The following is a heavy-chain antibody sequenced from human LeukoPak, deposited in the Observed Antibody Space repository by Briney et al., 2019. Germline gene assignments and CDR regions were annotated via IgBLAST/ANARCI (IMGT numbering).Heavy chain of an antibody. J-gene: IGHJ3*02. V-gene: IGHV1-2*06. CDR3: ARDNSNDAFDI. CDR1: GYTFTGYY. CDR2: INPNSGGT. Sequence: ASVKVSCKASGYTFTGYYMHWVRQAPGQGLEWVGRINPNSGGTNYAQKFQGRVTMTRDTSITTAFMELSRLTFDDTAMYFCARDNSNDAFDIWGQGTMVTVSS. D-gene: IGHD1-20*01.